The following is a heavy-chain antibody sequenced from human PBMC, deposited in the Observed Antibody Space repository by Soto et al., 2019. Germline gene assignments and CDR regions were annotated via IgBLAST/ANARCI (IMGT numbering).Heavy chain of an antibody. CDR3: AHGSGWLSDQ. CDR1: GFSLSDSAVG. CDR2: IYWDDTK. Sequence: QITLKESGPTLVKPTQTLTLTCTFSGFSLSDSAVGVNWIRQPPGKPLEWLALIYWDDTKHYSSSLRNRLTITRATPKNQVVLTMTHMDPVDTVTYYCAHGSGWLSDQWGQGTLVTVSS. D-gene: IGHD6-19*01. V-gene: IGHV2-5*02. J-gene: IGHJ4*02.